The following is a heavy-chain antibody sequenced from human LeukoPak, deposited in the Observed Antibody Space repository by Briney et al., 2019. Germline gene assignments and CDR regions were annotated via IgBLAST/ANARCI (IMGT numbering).Heavy chain of an antibody. D-gene: IGHD2-21*02. CDR3: AKSPTYCGSDCYSTFDY. J-gene: IGHJ4*02. CDR1: GFIFSNYW. CDR2: MKQDGREK. V-gene: IGHV3-7*03. Sequence: GGSLRLSCVASGFIFSNYWMSWVRQVPGKGLEWVANMKQDGREKYLVDSVKGRFTISRDNAKNSVYLQMNSLRAEDTALYYCAKSPTYCGSDCYSTFDYWGQGNLVTVSS.